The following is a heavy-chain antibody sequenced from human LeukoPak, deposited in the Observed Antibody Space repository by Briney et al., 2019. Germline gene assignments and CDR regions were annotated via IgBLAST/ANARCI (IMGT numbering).Heavy chain of an antibody. CDR2: ISGSSSYI. CDR3: AFAMIDDWVYDY. V-gene: IGHV3-21*01. Sequence: GGSLGLSCAASGYTFSSYSMNWVRQAPGKGLEWVSSISGSSSYIYYADPVKGRFTVSRDNAKNSLYLRMNSLRAEDTAMYYCAFAMIDDWVYDYWGQGTLVTDSS. D-gene: IGHD3-22*01. CDR1: GYTFSSYS. J-gene: IGHJ4*02.